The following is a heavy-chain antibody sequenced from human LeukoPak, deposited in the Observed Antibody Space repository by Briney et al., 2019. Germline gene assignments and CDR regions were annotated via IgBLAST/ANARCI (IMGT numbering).Heavy chain of an antibody. Sequence: GESLKISCQGSGYSFTRNWIGWVRQMPGKGLEWMGIMYPGDSETRYSPSFRSQVTISADKSISTAYLQWSSLKASDTAMYYCVTTLYSGIYGDAFDMWGQGTMVTVSS. CDR1: GYSFTRNW. CDR2: MYPGDSET. J-gene: IGHJ3*02. CDR3: VTTLYSGIYGDAFDM. D-gene: IGHD1-26*01. V-gene: IGHV5-51*01.